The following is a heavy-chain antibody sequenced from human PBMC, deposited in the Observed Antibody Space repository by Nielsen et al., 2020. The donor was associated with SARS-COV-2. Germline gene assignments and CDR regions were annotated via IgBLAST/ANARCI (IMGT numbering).Heavy chain of an antibody. D-gene: IGHD3-22*01. Sequence: GESLKISCAASGFTFSSYWMSWVRQAPGKGLEWVANIKQDGSEKYYVDSVKGRFTISRDNAKNSLYLQMNSLRAEDTAVYYCAREITYYYDSSAFDPWGQGTLVTVSS. CDR1: GFTFSSYW. J-gene: IGHJ5*02. CDR2: IKQDGSEK. CDR3: AREITYYYDSSAFDP. V-gene: IGHV3-7*01.